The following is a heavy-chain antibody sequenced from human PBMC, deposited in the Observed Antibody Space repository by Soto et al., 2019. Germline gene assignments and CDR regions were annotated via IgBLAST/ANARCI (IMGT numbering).Heavy chain of an antibody. CDR3: AIGIAAAGPYYYYYYGMDV. Sequence: SDTLSLTCAVYGGSLSGYYWSWVRQSPGRGLEWIGGIYYSGSTNYNPSLKSRVTISADTSKNQFSLKLSSVTAADTAVYYCAIGIAAAGPYYYYYYGMDVCGQGTTVTVSS. V-gene: IGHV4-34*01. CDR1: GGSLSGYY. CDR2: IYYSGST. D-gene: IGHD6-13*01. J-gene: IGHJ6*02.